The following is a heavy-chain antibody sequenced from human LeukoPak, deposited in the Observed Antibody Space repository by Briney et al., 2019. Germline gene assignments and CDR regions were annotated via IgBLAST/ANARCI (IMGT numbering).Heavy chain of an antibody. D-gene: IGHD2/OR15-2a*01. J-gene: IGHJ4*02. V-gene: IGHV3-74*01. CDR3: TRTYFYFDS. CDR1: GFTFNNYW. Sequence: GGSLRLSCAASGFTFNNYWMHWVRQAPGKGLVWVSRIDSDGSSTDYADSVKGRFTISRDNAKNTLYLQMNSLRAEDTAVYYCTRTYFYFDSWGKGTLVTVSS. CDR2: IDSDGSST.